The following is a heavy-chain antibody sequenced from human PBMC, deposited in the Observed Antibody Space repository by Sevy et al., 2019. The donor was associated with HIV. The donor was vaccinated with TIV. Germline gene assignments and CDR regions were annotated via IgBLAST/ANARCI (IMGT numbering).Heavy chain of an antibody. J-gene: IGHJ3*02. CDR3: AKDQVVVVPAAIRVLGAFDI. V-gene: IGHV3-23*01. D-gene: IGHD2-2*02. Sequence: GGSLRLSCAASGFTFSSYAMSWVRQAPGKGLEWVSAISGSGGSTYYADSVKGRFTISRENSKNTLYLQMNSLRAEDTAVYYCAKDQVVVVPAAIRVLGAFDIWGQGTMVTVSS. CDR1: GFTFSSYA. CDR2: ISGSGGST.